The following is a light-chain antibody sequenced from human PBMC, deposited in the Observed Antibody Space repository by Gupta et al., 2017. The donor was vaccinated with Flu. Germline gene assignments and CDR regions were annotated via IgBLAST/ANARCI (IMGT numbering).Light chain of an antibody. J-gene: IGKJ1*01. V-gene: IGKV3-15*01. CDR1: QSVYTS. CDR2: DVS. CDR3: HQYDDWPPWT. Sequence: EKVMTQSPATLSVSPGERVTLSCRASQSVYTSLAWYQQKPGQAPRLLIYDVSTRATDIPARFSGSGSGTEFTLTITSRQSDDVAVYYCHQYDDWPPWTFGQGTRVEMK.